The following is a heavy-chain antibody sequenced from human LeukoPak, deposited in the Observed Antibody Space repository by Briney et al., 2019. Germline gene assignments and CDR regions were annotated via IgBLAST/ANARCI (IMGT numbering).Heavy chain of an antibody. Sequence: GGSLRLSCAASGFTFSSYSMNWVRQAPGKGLEWVSSIRSSSSYIYYADSVKGRFTISTDNAKNSLYLQMNSLRAEDTAVYYCARDGLYYDSSGRNWFDPWGQGTLVTVSS. CDR1: GFTFSSYS. CDR3: ARDGLYYDSSGRNWFDP. D-gene: IGHD3-22*01. V-gene: IGHV3-21*01. J-gene: IGHJ5*02. CDR2: IRSSSSYI.